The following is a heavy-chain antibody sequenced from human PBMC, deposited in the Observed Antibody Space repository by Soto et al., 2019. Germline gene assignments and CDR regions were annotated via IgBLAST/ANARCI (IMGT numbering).Heavy chain of an antibody. CDR3: ARDQSGSYYSSYYYGMDV. Sequence: QVQLVQSGAAVKKPGASVKVSCKASGYTFTGYYMHWVRQAPGQGLEWMGWINPNSGGTNYAQKFQGRVTMTRDTSISTAYMELSRLRSDDTAVYYCARDQSGSYYSSYYYGMDVWGQGTTVTVSS. CDR2: INPNSGGT. CDR1: GYTFTGYY. V-gene: IGHV1-2*02. D-gene: IGHD1-26*01. J-gene: IGHJ6*02.